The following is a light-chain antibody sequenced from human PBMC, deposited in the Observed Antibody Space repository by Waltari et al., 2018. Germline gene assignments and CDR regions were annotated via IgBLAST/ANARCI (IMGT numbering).Light chain of an antibody. V-gene: IGKV1-9*01. CDR3: QQVNTYSWT. CDR2: AAS. CDR1: RGISSY. J-gene: IGKJ1*01. Sequence: DIHLTQSPSYLSASVGDRVTITCRASRGISSYLAWYQQKPGNAPKLLIYAASTLQSGVPLRFSGSRSGTEFTLTISSLQPEDFATYYCQQVNTYSWTFGQGTKVEIK.